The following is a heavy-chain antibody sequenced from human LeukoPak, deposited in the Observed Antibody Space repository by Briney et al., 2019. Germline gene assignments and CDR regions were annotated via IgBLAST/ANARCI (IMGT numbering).Heavy chain of an antibody. CDR1: GASISSHY. CDR3: ARASRYYYDSSGYYTTFDY. CDR2: IHYSGST. J-gene: IGHJ4*02. Sequence: PSETLSLTCSVSGASISSHYWSWIRQPPGKGLEWIGYIHYSGSTNCNPSLKSRVTLSLDTSKNQFSLKLTSVTAADTAVYYCARASRYYYDSSGYYTTFDYWGQGTLVTVSS. V-gene: IGHV4-59*11. D-gene: IGHD3-22*01.